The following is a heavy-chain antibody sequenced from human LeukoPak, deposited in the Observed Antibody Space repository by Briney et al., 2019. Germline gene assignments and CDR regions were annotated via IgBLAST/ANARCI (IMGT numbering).Heavy chain of an antibody. J-gene: IGHJ6*02. CDR1: GFTFGSYA. V-gene: IGHV3-23*01. CDR3: AKVENYDFWSGYYRTYYGMDV. D-gene: IGHD3-3*01. CDR2: ISGSGGST. Sequence: GGSLRLSCAASGFTFGSYAMSWVRQAPGKGLEWVSAISGSGGSTYYADSVKGRFTISRDNSKNTLYLQMNSLRAEDTAVYYCAKVENYDFWSGYYRTYYGMDVWGQGTTVTVSS.